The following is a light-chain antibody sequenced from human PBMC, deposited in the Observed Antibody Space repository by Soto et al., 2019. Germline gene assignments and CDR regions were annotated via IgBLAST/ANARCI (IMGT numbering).Light chain of an antibody. Sequence: EIVLTQSPGTLSLSPGERATLSCRASQSVRSSYLAWYQQKPGQAPRLLIYGASSRATGIPDRFSGSGSGTNFTLTISRLEPEDFAVYYCQQYGSSPRYTFVQGTKLEIK. CDR1: QSVRSSY. V-gene: IGKV3-20*01. CDR3: QQYGSSPRYT. CDR2: GAS. J-gene: IGKJ2*01.